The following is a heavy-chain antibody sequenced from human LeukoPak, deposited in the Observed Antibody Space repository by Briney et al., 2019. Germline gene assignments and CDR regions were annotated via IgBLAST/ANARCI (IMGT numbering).Heavy chain of an antibody. J-gene: IGHJ4*02. CDR2: IRSKTDGGTT. CDR3: TTPRSGSYYS. CDR1: GFTLSNAW. V-gene: IGHV3-15*01. Sequence: PGGSLRLSCAASGFTLSNAWMSWVRQAPGKGLEWVGRIRSKTDGGTTDYAAPVIGRFTISRDDSKSTLYLQMNSLKTEDTAVYYCTTPRSGSYYSWGQGTLVTVSS. D-gene: IGHD1-26*01.